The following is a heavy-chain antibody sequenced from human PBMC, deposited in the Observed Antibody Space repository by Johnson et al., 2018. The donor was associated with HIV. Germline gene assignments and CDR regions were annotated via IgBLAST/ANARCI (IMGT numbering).Heavy chain of an antibody. D-gene: IGHD3-10*01. Sequence: MLLVESGGDLVQPGGSLRLSCVGSGFTFRTNWMHWVRQAPGKGLVWVSCINSDGSRTSYADSVKGRFTISRDNAKNTLYLQMDSLGAEDTAVYYCARVQLLADEVCNIWGQGTMVTVSS. CDR2: INSDGSRT. V-gene: IGHV3-74*02. CDR3: ARVQLLADEVCNI. J-gene: IGHJ3*02. CDR1: GFTFRTNW.